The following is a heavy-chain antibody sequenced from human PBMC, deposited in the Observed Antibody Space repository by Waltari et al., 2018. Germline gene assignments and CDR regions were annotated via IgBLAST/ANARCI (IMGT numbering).Heavy chain of an antibody. J-gene: IGHJ5*02. Sequence: EVQVLESGGGLVQPGGSLRLSCAACGFTFEQYAMNWPRRAPGTGLEWVAGISALGQLTYYADSVKGRFTISRDNFKDTVSLQMNSLRVEDRAVYYCAKDHYIGNYLGFDPWGQGTLVTVSS. CDR2: ISALGQLT. D-gene: IGHD2-15*01. CDR1: GFTFEQYA. V-gene: IGHV3-23*01. CDR3: AKDHYIGNYLGFDP.